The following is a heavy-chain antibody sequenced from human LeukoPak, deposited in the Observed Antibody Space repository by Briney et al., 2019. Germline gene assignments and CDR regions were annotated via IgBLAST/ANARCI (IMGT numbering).Heavy chain of an antibody. J-gene: IGHJ4*01. Sequence: GGSLRLSCAVSGFTFSDFWTNWVRQAPGKGLEWVASIRQDGSEKTYEDSVKGRFTISRDNTKSSLFLQMNSLRAEDTAVYYCTRDGTAPGLYFDLWGQGTLVTVSS. CDR3: TRDGTAPGLYFDL. CDR2: IRQDGSEK. V-gene: IGHV3-7*01. CDR1: GFTFSDFW. D-gene: IGHD6-13*01.